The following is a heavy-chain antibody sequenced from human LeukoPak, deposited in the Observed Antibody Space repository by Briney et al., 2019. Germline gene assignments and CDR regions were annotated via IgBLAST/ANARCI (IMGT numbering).Heavy chain of an antibody. CDR2: INPSGGAT. Sequence: GASVKVSCKASGYTFTGYYMHWVRQAPGQGLEWMGIINPSGGATSYAQKFQGRVTLTRDTSTSTVYMELSSLKSEDTGVYYCARVRGGVRGVVWDLWGQGTLVTVSS. J-gene: IGHJ4*02. V-gene: IGHV1-46*01. D-gene: IGHD3-10*01. CDR1: GYTFTGYY. CDR3: ARVRGGVRGVVWDL.